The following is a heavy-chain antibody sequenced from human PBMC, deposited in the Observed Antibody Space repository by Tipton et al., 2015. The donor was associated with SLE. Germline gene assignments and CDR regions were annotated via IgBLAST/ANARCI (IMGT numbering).Heavy chain of an antibody. V-gene: IGHV3-11*04. CDR2: IGTSDNII. CDR1: GFTFSDYY. CDR3: GVVH. D-gene: IGHD3-10*01. J-gene: IGHJ4*02. Sequence: SLRLSCAASGFTFSDYYMGWIRQAPGKGLEWLSYIGTSDNIIYYADSVKGRFTISRDDAENSLSLRMNSLRAEDTAVYYCGVVHWGQGTLVSVSS.